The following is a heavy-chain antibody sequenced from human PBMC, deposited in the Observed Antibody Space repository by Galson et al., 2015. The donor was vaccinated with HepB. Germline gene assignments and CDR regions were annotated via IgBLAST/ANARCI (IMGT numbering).Heavy chain of an antibody. CDR1: GFSLSTGGVG. CDR2: IYWGDDK. V-gene: IGHV2-5*02. J-gene: IGHJ4*02. Sequence: PALVKPTQTLTLTCTFSGFSLSTGGVGVGWIRQPPGKALEWLALIYWGDDKSYSPSLKSSLTITKDTSKNQVDLTMTNMDPVDTATYYCARPRWLTYCGGDCSYYFDYWGQGTLVTVSS. CDR3: ARPRWLTYCGGDCSYYFDY. D-gene: IGHD2-21*01.